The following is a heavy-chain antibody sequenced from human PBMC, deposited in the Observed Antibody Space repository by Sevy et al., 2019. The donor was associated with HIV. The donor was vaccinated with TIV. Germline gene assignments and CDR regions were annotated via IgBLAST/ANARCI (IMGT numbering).Heavy chain of an antibody. J-gene: IGHJ4*02. V-gene: IGHV3-21*01. CDR3: PGENYYDSEGYRFDY. Sequence: GGSLRLSCAASGFIFSNYNMNWVRQAPGKGLEWVSSISSSSSYIYYADSVKGRFTISRDNAKNSLYLQMNSLRAEDTAVYYCPGENYYDSEGYRFDYWGQGTLVTVSS. CDR2: ISSSSSYI. CDR1: GFIFSNYN. D-gene: IGHD3-22*01.